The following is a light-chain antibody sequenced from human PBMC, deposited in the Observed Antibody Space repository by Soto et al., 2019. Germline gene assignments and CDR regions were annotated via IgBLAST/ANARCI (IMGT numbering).Light chain of an antibody. V-gene: IGKV3-11*01. Sequence: EIVLTQSPATLSLSPGESATLSCRARQSISNYLACYQQKPGQAPRLIIYDTFNSATGIPARFSVSVFGTDFNLNISSLEPEDFAVYYCHQRSNWPPITFGQGTRLEI. CDR3: HQRSNWPPIT. CDR1: QSISNY. CDR2: DTF. J-gene: IGKJ5*01.